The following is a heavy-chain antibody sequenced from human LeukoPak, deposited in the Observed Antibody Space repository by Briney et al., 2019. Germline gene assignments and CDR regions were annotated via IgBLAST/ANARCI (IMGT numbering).Heavy chain of an antibody. CDR1: GFTFSSYA. V-gene: IGHV3-30*18. Sequence: GGSLRLSCAASGFTFSSYAMHWVRQAPGKGLEWVALILYDGSKKYYADSVKGRFTISRDNSKNTLYLQMNSLRAEDTAVYYCAKDGLVGCSGGSCYWGVDYYYYYYMDVWGKGTTVTVSS. CDR3: AKDGLVGCSGGSCYWGVDYYYYYYMDV. J-gene: IGHJ6*03. D-gene: IGHD2-15*01. CDR2: ILYDGSKK.